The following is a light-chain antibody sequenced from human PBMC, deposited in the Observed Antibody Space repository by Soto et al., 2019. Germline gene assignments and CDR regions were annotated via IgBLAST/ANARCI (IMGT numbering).Light chain of an antibody. CDR3: QQYGSSPWT. CDR2: GAS. J-gene: IGKJ1*01. CDR1: PSVSSNY. V-gene: IGKV3-20*01. Sequence: EIVLTQSPGTLSLSPGERATLSCRASPSVSSNYLAWYQQKPGQAPRPLIYGASSRATGIPDRFSGSGAGTDFTLTISRLESEDFAVYDCQQYGSSPWTIGQGTKVEIK.